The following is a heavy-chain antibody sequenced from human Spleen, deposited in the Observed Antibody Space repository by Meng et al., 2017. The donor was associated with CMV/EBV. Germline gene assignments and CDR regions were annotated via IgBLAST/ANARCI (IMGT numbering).Heavy chain of an antibody. CDR2: INHSGST. D-gene: IGHD4-17*01. CDR3: ARGDGDYGSYY. J-gene: IGHJ4*02. V-gene: IGHV4-34*01. CDR1: GGSFSGYY. Sequence: QWQLQQWGAGLLKPSATLSLTCAVYGGSFSGYYWSWIRQPPGKGLEWIGEINHSGSTNYNPSLKSRVTISVDTSKNQFSLKLSSVTAADTAVYYCARGDGDYGSYYWGQGTLVTVSS.